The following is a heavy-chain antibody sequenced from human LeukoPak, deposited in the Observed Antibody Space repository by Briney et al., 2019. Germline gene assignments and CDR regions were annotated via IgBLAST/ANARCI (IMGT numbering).Heavy chain of an antibody. D-gene: IGHD2-21*01. V-gene: IGHV3-33*01. Sequence: GGSLRLSCVAPGFTFSRYGFHWVRQAPGKGLEWVAAIYYDGSNKDYADSVKGRFTVSRDNPKNTLYLQMNSLRAEDTAVYYCARDRGIVAPDFDCWGQGTLVTVSS. J-gene: IGHJ4*02. CDR3: ARDRGIVAPDFDC. CDR1: GFTFSRYG. CDR2: IYYDGSNK.